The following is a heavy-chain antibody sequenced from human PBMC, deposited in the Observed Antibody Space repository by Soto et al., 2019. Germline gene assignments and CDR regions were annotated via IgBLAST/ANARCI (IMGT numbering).Heavy chain of an antibody. V-gene: IGHV4-59*08. CDR2: IYHSGST. D-gene: IGHD3-10*01. CDR1: GGSISSYY. Sequence: SETLSLTCTVSGGSISSYYWSWIRQPPGKGLEWIGFIYHSGSTNYSPSLKSRVTISVDTSKNQFSLKLSSVTAADTAVYYCARRRSGPTFFDYWGQGTLVTVSS. J-gene: IGHJ4*02. CDR3: ARRRSGPTFFDY.